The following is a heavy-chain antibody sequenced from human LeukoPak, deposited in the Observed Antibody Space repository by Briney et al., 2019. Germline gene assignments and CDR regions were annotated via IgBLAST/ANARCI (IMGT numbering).Heavy chain of an antibody. V-gene: IGHV3-9*01. CDR2: ISWNSGSI. CDR3: AKDIAAAGTGWYFDL. J-gene: IGHJ2*01. D-gene: IGHD6-13*01. Sequence: GRSLRLSCAASGFTFDDYAVHWVRQAPGKGLEWVSGISWNSGSIGYADSVKGRFTISRDNAKNSLYLQMNSLRAEDTALYYCAKDIAAAGTGWYFDLWGRGTLVTVSS. CDR1: GFTFDDYA.